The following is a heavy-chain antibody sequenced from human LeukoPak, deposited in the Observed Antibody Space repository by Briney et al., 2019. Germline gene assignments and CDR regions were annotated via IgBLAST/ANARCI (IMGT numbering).Heavy chain of an antibody. Sequence: GGSLRLSCAASGFTFSSYAVSWVRQAPGKGLEWVSTISGSGGSTYYAGSVKGRFTITGDNSKNTLYLQMNSLRAGDTAVYYCATYNKPRGYNYGYFDYWGQGTLVTVSS. CDR2: ISGSGGST. CDR1: GFTFSSYA. J-gene: IGHJ4*02. D-gene: IGHD5-18*01. V-gene: IGHV3-23*01. CDR3: ATYNKPRGYNYGYFDY.